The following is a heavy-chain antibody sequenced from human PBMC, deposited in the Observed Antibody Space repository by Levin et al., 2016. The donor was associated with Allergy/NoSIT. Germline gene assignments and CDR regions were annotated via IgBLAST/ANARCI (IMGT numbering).Heavy chain of an antibody. CDR3: ASDRPYSSSRYFDY. Sequence: WIRQPPGKGLEWIGYIYYSGSTYYNPSLKSRVTISVDTSKNQFSLKLSSVTAADTAVYYCASDRPYSSSRYFDYWGQGTLVTVSS. D-gene: IGHD6-6*01. V-gene: IGHV4-31*02. CDR2: IYYSGST. J-gene: IGHJ4*02.